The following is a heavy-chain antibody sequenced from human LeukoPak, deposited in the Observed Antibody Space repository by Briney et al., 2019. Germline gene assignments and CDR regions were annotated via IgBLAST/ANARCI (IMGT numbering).Heavy chain of an antibody. V-gene: IGHV3-48*02. CDR1: GFTFSSYS. D-gene: IGHD2-15*01. CDR2: ISSSSSTI. J-gene: IGHJ4*02. Sequence: GGSLRLSCAASGFTFSSYSMNWVRQAPGKGLEWVSYISSSSSTIYYADSVKGRFTISRDNAKNSLYLQMNSLRDKDTAVYYCARGPPIVVVVAAENYFDYWGQGTLVTVSS. CDR3: ARGPPIVVVVAAENYFDY.